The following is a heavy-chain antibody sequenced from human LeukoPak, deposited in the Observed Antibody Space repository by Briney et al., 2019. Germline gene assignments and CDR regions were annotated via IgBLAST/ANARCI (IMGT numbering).Heavy chain of an antibody. CDR2: IDPSDSYT. CDR3: ARPRSSSGWYFDF. CDR1: GYSFTSYW. Sequence: LGESLKISCKGSGYSFTSYWISWVRQMPGKGLEWMGRIDPSDSYTNYSPSFQGHVTISTDKSINTAYLQWSSLKASDTAMYYCARPRSSSGWYFDFWGQGTLVTVSS. D-gene: IGHD6-19*01. J-gene: IGHJ4*02. V-gene: IGHV5-10-1*01.